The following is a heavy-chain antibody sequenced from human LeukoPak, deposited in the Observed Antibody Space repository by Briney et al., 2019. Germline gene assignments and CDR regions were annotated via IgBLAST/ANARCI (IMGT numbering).Heavy chain of an antibody. CDR2: ISYDGSNK. V-gene: IGHV3-30*04. D-gene: IGHD5-24*01. CDR3: ARVDGWFDAFDI. CDR1: GFTFSSYA. Sequence: PGGSLRLSCAASGFTFSSYAMHWVRQAPGKGLEWVAVISYDGSNKYYADSVKGRFTISRDNSKNTLYLQMNSLRAEDTAVYYCARVDGWFDAFDIWGQGTMVTVSS. J-gene: IGHJ3*02.